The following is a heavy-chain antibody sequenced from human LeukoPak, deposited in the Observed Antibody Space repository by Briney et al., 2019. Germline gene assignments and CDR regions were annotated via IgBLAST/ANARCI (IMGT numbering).Heavy chain of an antibody. Sequence: GGSLRLSCAASGFTFSSYAMSWVRQAPGKGLEWVSAISGSGGSTYYADSVKGRFTISRDNSRNTLYLQMNSLRAEDTAVYYCAKGLRTGVGPYMGYHYYMDVWGKGATVTVSS. CDR2: ISGSGGST. D-gene: IGHD3-16*01. CDR3: AKGLRTGVGPYMGYHYYMDV. CDR1: GFTFSSYA. V-gene: IGHV3-23*01. J-gene: IGHJ6*03.